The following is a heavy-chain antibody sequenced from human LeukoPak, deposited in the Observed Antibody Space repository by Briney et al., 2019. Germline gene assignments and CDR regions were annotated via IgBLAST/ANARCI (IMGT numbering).Heavy chain of an antibody. CDR3: AKVGIDGSGPFDH. Sequence: GGSLRLSCAASGFTFSRSWMHWVRQAPGKGLVWVSRINDDGSTTSYADSVKGRFTISRDNAKNTLYLQMNSLRAEDTAVYYCAKVGIDGSGPFDHWGQGTLVTVSS. CDR2: INDDGSTT. CDR1: GFTFSRSW. D-gene: IGHD3-10*01. J-gene: IGHJ4*02. V-gene: IGHV3-74*01.